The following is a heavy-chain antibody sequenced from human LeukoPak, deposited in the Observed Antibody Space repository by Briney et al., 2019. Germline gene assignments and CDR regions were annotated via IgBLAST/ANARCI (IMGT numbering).Heavy chain of an antibody. D-gene: IGHD6-13*01. Sequence: ASVKVSCKASGGTFSSYAISWVRQAPGQGLEWMGWISAYNGNTNYAQKLQGRVTMTTDTSTSTAYMELRSLRSDDTAVYYCARTYSSSWYFSSEGGYFDYRGQGTLVTVSS. J-gene: IGHJ4*02. CDR1: GGTFSSYA. CDR2: ISAYNGNT. V-gene: IGHV1-18*01. CDR3: ARTYSSSWYFSSEGGYFDY.